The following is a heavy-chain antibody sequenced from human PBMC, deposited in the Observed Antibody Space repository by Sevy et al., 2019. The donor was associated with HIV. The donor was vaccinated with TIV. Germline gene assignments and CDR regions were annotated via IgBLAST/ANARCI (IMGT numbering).Heavy chain of an antibody. V-gene: IGHV1-24*01. J-gene: IGHJ4*02. CDR1: EYTLSQLS. CDR2: FEPEDAET. D-gene: IGHD3-22*01. CDR3: ATTKDYYDSSGSPFDY. Sequence: ASVKVSCKVSEYTLSQLSLHWVRQAPGKGLEWMGSFEPEDAETIYAQKFQGRVTMTEDRSTDTAYMELSSLRSEDTAVYFCATTKDYYDSSGSPFDYWGQGTLVTVSS.